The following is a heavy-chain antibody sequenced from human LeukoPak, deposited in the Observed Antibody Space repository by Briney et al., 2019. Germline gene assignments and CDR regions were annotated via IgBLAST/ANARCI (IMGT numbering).Heavy chain of an antibody. J-gene: IGHJ3*02. Sequence: GGSLRLSCAVSGLTFSSSWMSWVRQAPGKGLEWVANIKQDGSEKYYVDSVKGRFTISRDNAKNSLYLQMNSLRAEDTAVYYCAKDGLYGSSGAFDIWGQGTMVTVSS. CDR2: IKQDGSEK. CDR3: AKDGLYGSSGAFDI. D-gene: IGHD6-6*01. V-gene: IGHV3-7*01. CDR1: GLTFSSSW.